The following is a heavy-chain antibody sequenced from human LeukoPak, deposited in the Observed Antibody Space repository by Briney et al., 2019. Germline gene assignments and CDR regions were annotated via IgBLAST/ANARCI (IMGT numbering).Heavy chain of an antibody. CDR2: VSGSGGST. J-gene: IGHJ4*02. Sequence: PGGSLRLSCAASGFTFSSYAMSWVRQAPGKGLEWVSGVSGSGGSTYYADSVKGRFTISRDNSKNTLYLQMNSLRAEDTAVYYCAQDRPDSPGGYWGQGTLVTVSS. V-gene: IGHV3-23*01. CDR1: GFTFSSYA. D-gene: IGHD1-1*01. CDR3: AQDRPDSPGGY.